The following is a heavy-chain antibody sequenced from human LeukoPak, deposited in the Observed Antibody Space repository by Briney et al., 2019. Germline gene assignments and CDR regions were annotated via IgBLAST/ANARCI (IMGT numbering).Heavy chain of an antibody. D-gene: IGHD5-24*01. J-gene: IGHJ4*02. CDR2: IGTTSGAI. CDR3: ASERWLQNWGAFDY. V-gene: IGHV3-48*01. Sequence: PGGSLRLSCAASGFTFNAFGMNWVRQAPGKGLEWVSYIGTTSGAIYYADSVKGRFTISRDSAKNSLYLQMNSLRAEDTAVYYCASERWLQNWGAFDYWGQGTLVTVSS. CDR1: GFTFNAFG.